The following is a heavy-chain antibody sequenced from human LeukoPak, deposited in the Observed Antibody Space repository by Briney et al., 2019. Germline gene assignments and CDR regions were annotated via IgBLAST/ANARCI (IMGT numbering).Heavy chain of an antibody. V-gene: IGHV1-2*02. J-gene: IGHJ5*02. CDR2: INPKSGGT. CDR3: ARGVAAAGGRWFDP. CDR1: GYTFTDYY. D-gene: IGHD6-13*01. Sequence: ASLKDSRKDSGYTFTDYYIYWVRPAPEQGLEWRGWINPKSGGTNTAQPPRGTVTLTRDTSISTAYMELSNLRSDDTAVYYCARGVAAAGGRWFDPWGQGTLVTVSS.